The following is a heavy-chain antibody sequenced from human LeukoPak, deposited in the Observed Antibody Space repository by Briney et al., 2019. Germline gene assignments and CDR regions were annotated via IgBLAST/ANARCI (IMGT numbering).Heavy chain of an antibody. CDR1: GFTFSSYS. V-gene: IGHV3-21*06. CDR2: ISSSSSYL. D-gene: IGHD1-1*01. J-gene: IGHJ6*02. Sequence: PGGSLRLSCAASGFTFSSYSMNWVRQAPGKGLEWVSSISSSSSYLYYADSVKGRFTISRDNDKNTVFLEMNSLRAEDTAVYYCARDGASIDDQYYGLDVWGQGTTVTVSS. CDR3: ARDGASIDDQYYGLDV.